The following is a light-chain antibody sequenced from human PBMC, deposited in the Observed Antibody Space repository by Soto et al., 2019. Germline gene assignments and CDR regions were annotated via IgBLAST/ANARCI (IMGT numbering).Light chain of an antibody. Sequence: ESVLTQSPGTLSMSPGERATLSCRASQSVSSSYSAWYQQKPGQAPRLRIYGASRRATGIPDRFSGSGSGTDFTLTISRLEPEDFAVYYCQQYGSSPFTFGPGTKVDIK. J-gene: IGKJ3*01. CDR1: QSVSSSY. CDR2: GAS. V-gene: IGKV3-20*01. CDR3: QQYGSSPFT.